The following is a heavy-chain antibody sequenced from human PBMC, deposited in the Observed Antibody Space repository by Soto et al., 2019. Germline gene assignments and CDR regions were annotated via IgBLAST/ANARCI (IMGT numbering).Heavy chain of an antibody. V-gene: IGHV4-59*01. Sequence: PSETLSLTCTVSGGSISSYYWSWIRQPPGKGLEWIGYIYYSGSTNYNPSLKSRVTISVDTSKNQFSLKLSSVTAADTAVYYCARGGTTVTTYPLDYWGQGTLVTVSS. D-gene: IGHD4-17*01. CDR2: IYYSGST. CDR3: ARGGTTVTTYPLDY. J-gene: IGHJ4*02. CDR1: GGSISSYY.